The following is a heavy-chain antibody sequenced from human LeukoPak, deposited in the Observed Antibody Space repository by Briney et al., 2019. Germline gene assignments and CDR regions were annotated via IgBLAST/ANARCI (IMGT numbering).Heavy chain of an antibody. CDR3: ARGNPSGSYYYYYYYMDV. CDR1: GFTFSSYW. V-gene: IGHV3-7*01. J-gene: IGHJ6*03. Sequence: GGSLRLSCAASGFTFSSYWMIWVRQAPGKGLEWVANIKQDGSEKYYVDSVKGRFTISRDNAKNALYLQMNSLRAEDTAVYYCARGNPSGSYYYYYYYMDVWGKGTTVTVSS. D-gene: IGHD1-26*01. CDR2: IKQDGSEK.